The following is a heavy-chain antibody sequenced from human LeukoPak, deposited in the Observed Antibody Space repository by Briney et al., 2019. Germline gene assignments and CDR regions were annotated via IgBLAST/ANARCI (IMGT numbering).Heavy chain of an antibody. CDR2: INHSGST. D-gene: IGHD3-22*01. J-gene: IGHJ4*02. V-gene: IGHV4-34*01. CDR1: GGAFGDSH. Sequence: SETLSLTCAVYGGAFGDSHWNWIRQPPGKGLEWIGEINHSGSTNYNPSLKSRVTISLDTSKNHFSLKVSSVTAADTAMYYCARGSPLLRTNYWGQGTQVTVSS. CDR3: ARGSPLLRTNY.